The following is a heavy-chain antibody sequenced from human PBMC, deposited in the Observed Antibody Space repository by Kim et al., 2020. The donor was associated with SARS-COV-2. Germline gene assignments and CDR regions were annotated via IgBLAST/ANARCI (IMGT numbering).Heavy chain of an antibody. CDR2: INHSGST. Sequence: SETLSLTCAVYGGSFSGYYWSWIRQPPGKGLEWIGEINHSGSTNYNPSLKSRVTISVDTSKNQFSLKLSSVTAADTAVYYCARGGLYGDSRHFDYWGQGTLVTVSS. J-gene: IGHJ4*02. CDR3: ARGGLYGDSRHFDY. V-gene: IGHV4-34*01. D-gene: IGHD4-17*01. CDR1: GGSFSGYY.